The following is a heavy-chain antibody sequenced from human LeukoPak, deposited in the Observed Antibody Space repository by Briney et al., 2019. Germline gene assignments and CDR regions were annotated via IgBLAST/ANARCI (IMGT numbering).Heavy chain of an antibody. CDR3: VREQLWFDY. CDR1: GFTFSNYA. CDR2: ISSDGSQK. Sequence: GGSLRLSCTVSGFTFSNYAMHWVRQAPGKGLEWVTVISSDGSQKYYRESVKGRFTISRDNSKNTLYLQMHSLRPEDTAVYYCVREQLWFDYWGQGTLVTVSS. D-gene: IGHD5-18*01. J-gene: IGHJ4*02. V-gene: IGHV3-30*04.